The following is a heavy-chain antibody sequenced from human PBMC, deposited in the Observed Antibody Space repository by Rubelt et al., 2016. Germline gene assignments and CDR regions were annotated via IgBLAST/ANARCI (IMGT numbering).Heavy chain of an antibody. CDR3: ARDRGRSPFDY. CDR2: FYSGST. V-gene: IGHV4-61*01. Sequence: QVQLRESGPGLVKPSETLSLTCSVSGGSVSTGSYFWNWIRQPPGKGLEWVGYFYSGSTNYKPSLKRRVTIAGDTSKKLFSLNLWSGIAADTAVYYCARDRGRSPFDYWGQGILVTVSS. CDR1: GGSVSTGSYF. J-gene: IGHJ4*02.